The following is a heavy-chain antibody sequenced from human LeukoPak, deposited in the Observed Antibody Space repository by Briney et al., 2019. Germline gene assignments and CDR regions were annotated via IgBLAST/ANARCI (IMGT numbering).Heavy chain of an antibody. CDR3: ARREGSSSAQRFNQPYYFDY. Sequence: SETLSLTCAVYGGSFSGYYWSWIRQPPGKGLEWIGEINHSGSTNYNPSLKSRVTISVDPSKNQFSLKLSSVTAADTAVYYWARREGSSSAQRFNQPYYFDYWGQGTLVTVSS. D-gene: IGHD6-13*01. J-gene: IGHJ4*02. V-gene: IGHV4-34*01. CDR1: GGSFSGYY. CDR2: INHSGST.